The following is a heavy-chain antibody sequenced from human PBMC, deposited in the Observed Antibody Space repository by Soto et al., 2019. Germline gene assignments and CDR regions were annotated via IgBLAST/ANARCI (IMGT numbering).Heavy chain of an antibody. Sequence: SETLSLTCTVSGGSISSGGYYWSWIRQHPGKGLEWIGYIYYSGSTYYNPSLKSRVTISVDTSKNQFSLKLSSVTAADTAVYYCARGGGVTRSKLLVPYYYYYMDVWGKGTTVTVSS. CDR2: IYYSGST. J-gene: IGHJ6*03. CDR1: GGSISSGGYY. D-gene: IGHD1-26*01. CDR3: ARGGGVTRSKLLVPYYYYYMDV. V-gene: IGHV4-31*03.